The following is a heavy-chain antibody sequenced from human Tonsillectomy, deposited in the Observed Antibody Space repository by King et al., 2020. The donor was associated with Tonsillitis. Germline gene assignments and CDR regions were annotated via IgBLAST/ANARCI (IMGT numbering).Heavy chain of an antibody. Sequence: VQLVESGGGVVQPGRSLRLSCAASRFTFSTYAMHWVRQAPGKGLEWVAVISYDGSDKYYADSVKGRFTISTDNSKNTLYLQMNSLKAEDTAVYYCARDPSSGWRSLSYFDYWGQGTLVTVSS. V-gene: IGHV3-30*04. D-gene: IGHD6-19*01. J-gene: IGHJ4*02. CDR1: RFTFSTYA. CDR2: ISYDGSDK. CDR3: ARDPSSGWRSLSYFDY.